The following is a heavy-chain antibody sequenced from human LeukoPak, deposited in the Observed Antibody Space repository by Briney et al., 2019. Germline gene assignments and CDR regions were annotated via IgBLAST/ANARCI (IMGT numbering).Heavy chain of an antibody. CDR3: ARRDQYGDYVAFFDY. CDR1: GYSFTSYW. D-gene: IGHD4-17*01. CDR2: IYPGDSDT. J-gene: IGHJ4*02. V-gene: IGHV5-51*01. Sequence: GESLKISCKGSGYSFTSYWIGWVRQMPGKGLEWMGIIYPGDSDTRYSPSFQGQVTISADKSISTAYLQWSSLKASDTAMYYCARRDQYGDYVAFFDYWGQGTLVTASS.